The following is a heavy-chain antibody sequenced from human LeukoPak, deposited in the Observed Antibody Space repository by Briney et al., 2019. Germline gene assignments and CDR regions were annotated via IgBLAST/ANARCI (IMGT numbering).Heavy chain of an antibody. CDR3: ARAGRLQYGDYVAFDY. D-gene: IGHD4-17*01. Sequence: GGSLRLSCAASGFTFSRYWMSWVRQAPGKGLEWVANIKQDGSEKYYVDSVKGRFTISRDNAKNSLYLQMNSLRVEDTAVYYCARAGRLQYGDYVAFDYWGQGTLVTVSS. CDR2: IKQDGSEK. V-gene: IGHV3-7*01. CDR1: GFTFSRYW. J-gene: IGHJ4*02.